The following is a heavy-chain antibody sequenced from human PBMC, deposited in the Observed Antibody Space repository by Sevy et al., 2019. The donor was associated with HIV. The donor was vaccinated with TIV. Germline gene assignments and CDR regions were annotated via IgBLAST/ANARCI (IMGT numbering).Heavy chain of an antibody. Sequence: SETLSLTCAVSAYSVSSAYSWGWIRQPPGKGLEWIGNIYQSGNTYYNPSLKSRVTISVDTSNNRFSLRLTSVTAADTAVYYWASFGRLLIISGDVFEIWGQGTMVTVSS. CDR2: IYQSGNT. D-gene: IGHD3-9*01. J-gene: IGHJ3*02. CDR1: AYSVSSAYS. CDR3: ASFGRLLIISGDVFEI. V-gene: IGHV4-38-2*01.